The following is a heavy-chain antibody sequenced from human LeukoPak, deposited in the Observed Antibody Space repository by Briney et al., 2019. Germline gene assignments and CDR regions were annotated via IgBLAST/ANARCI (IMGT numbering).Heavy chain of an antibody. CDR1: DGSISSYY. J-gene: IGHJ6*02. Sequence: SETLSLTCTVSDGSISSYYWSWIRQPPGKGLEWIGYIYYSGSTNYNPSLKSRVTISVDTSKNQFSLKLSSVTAADTAVYYCARDRGYDSSGFYYYGMDVWGQGTTVTVSS. CDR3: ARDRGYDSSGFYYYGMDV. D-gene: IGHD3-22*01. V-gene: IGHV4-59*01. CDR2: IYYSGST.